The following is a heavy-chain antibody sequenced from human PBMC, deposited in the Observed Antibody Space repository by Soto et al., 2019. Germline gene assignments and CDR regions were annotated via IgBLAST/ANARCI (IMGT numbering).Heavy chain of an antibody. V-gene: IGHV4-59*01. D-gene: IGHD3-22*01. J-gene: IGHJ4*02. CDR2: IYYSGST. CDR3: SRDNGRENYYDSSGYWYYFDY. Sequence: SETLSLTCTVSGGSISSYYWSWIRQPPGKGLEWIGYIYYSGSTNYNPSLKSRVTISVDTSKNQFSLKLSSVTAADTAVYYCSRDNGRENYYDSSGYWYYFDYWGQGTLVTVS. CDR1: GGSISSYY.